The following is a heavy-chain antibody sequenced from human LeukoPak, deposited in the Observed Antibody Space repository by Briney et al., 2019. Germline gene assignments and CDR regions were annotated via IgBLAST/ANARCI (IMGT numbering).Heavy chain of an antibody. CDR3: AKCLGPTETQFDY. V-gene: IGHV3-23*01. CDR1: GFTFSDYY. J-gene: IGHJ4*02. D-gene: IGHD1-26*01. Sequence: GGSLRLSCAASGFTFSDYYMSWVRQAPGKGLEWVSGINGGGTTYYANSVKGRFTISRDTSKNTLDLQMNSLRVEDTAIYYCAKCLGPTETQFDYWGQGTLVTVSS. CDR2: INGGGTT.